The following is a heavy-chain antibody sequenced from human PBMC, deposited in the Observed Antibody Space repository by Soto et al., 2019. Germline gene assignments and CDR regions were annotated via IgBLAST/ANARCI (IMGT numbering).Heavy chain of an antibody. CDR1: GFTFSSYG. CDR2: ISYDGSNK. CDR3: ASGSSVTTSDY. D-gene: IGHD4-4*01. J-gene: IGHJ4*02. V-gene: IGHV3-30*03. Sequence: QVQLVESGGGVIQPGRSLRLSCAASGFTFSSYGMHWVRQAPGKGLEWVAVISYDGSNKYYVDSVKGRFTISRDNANNSLYLQMNSLRVEDTAVYYCASGSSVTTSDYWGQGTLVTVSS.